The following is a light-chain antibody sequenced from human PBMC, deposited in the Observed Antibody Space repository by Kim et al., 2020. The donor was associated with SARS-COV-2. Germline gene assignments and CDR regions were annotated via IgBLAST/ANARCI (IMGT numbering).Light chain of an antibody. CDR3: QQFYNWPPIT. V-gene: IGKV3-15*01. Sequence: SPGESATLSCRASQSVDNNVAWYQKKPGQAPRLLLYGASTRATGIPARFSGSGSGTEFTLTISSLQSEDVAVYYCQQFYNWPPITFGQGTRLEIK. J-gene: IGKJ5*01. CDR2: GAS. CDR1: QSVDNN.